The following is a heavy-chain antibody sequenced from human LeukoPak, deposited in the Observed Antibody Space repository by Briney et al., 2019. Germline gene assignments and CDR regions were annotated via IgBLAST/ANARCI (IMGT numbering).Heavy chain of an antibody. J-gene: IGHJ4*02. CDR3: ARVDTAMPPNLDY. D-gene: IGHD5-18*01. Sequence: GGSLRLSCAASGFIFSSYSMNWVRQAPGKGLEWVSYISSSGSTIYYADSVKGRFTISRDNAKNSLYLQMNSLRAEDTAVYYCARVDTAMPPNLDYWGQGTLVTVSS. CDR2: ISSSGSTI. CDR1: GFIFSSYS. V-gene: IGHV3-48*01.